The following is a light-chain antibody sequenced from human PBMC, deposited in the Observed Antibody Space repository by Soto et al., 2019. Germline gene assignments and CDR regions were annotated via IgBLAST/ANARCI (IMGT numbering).Light chain of an antibody. CDR1: SSNIENNY. V-gene: IGLV1-51*01. Sequence: QSVLTQPPSVSAAPGQKVTISCSGSSSNIENNYVSWYQQLPGTAPKLLIDPNNKRPSGIPDRFSGCMSGKAATLCITGLQTGAEAEDNCGTCDSSLSAGVVGGGTKLTVI. CDR2: PNN. CDR3: GTCDSSLSAGV. J-gene: IGLJ2*01.